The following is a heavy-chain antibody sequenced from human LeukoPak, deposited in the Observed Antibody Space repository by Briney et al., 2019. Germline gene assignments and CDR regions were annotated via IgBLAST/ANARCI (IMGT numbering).Heavy chain of an antibody. CDR1: GFTFSSYE. CDR2: ISSSGSTI. J-gene: IGHJ6*02. D-gene: IGHD3-22*01. CDR3: ARDGAYYYDSSGYYRKDENYYYYYGMDV. V-gene: IGHV3-48*03. Sequence: GGSLRLSCAASGFTFSSYEMNWVRQAPGKGLEWVSYISSSGSTIYYADSVKGRFTISRDNAKNSLYLQMNSLRAGDTAVYYCARDGAYYYDSSGYYRKDENYYYYYGMDVWGQGTTVTVSS.